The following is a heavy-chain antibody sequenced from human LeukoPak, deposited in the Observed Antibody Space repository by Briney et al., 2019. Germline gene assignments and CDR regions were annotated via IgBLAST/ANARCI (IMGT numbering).Heavy chain of an antibody. Sequence: GGSLGLSCAASGFTFSSYSMNWVRQAPGKGLEWVSSISSSSSYIYYADSVKGRFTISRDNAKNSLYLQMNSLRAEDTAVYYCARVGYDSSGYYYANHDAFVIWGQGTMVTVSS. D-gene: IGHD3-22*01. J-gene: IGHJ3*02. CDR1: GFTFSSYS. CDR2: ISSSSSYI. CDR3: ARVGYDSSGYYYANHDAFVI. V-gene: IGHV3-21*01.